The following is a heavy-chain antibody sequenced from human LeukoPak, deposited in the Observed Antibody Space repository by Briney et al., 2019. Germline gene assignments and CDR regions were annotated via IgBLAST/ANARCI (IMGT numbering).Heavy chain of an antibody. CDR1: GFTFSSFT. J-gene: IGHJ6*03. D-gene: IGHD5-24*01. Sequence: GGSLRPSCAASGFTFSSFTMNWVRQAPGKGLEWVSSINSRSNYISYADSVKGRFTISRDNAKNSLYLQLNSLRAEDTAIFYCARRWSPGYMDVWGKGTSVTISS. V-gene: IGHV3-21*01. CDR3: ARRWSPGYMDV. CDR2: INSRSNYI.